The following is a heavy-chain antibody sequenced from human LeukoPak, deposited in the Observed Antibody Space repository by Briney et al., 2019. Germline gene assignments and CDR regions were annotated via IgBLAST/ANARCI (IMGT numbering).Heavy chain of an antibody. CDR2: IKQDGSEK. Sequence: GGSLRLSCAASEFTFSTYSMNWVRQAPGKGLEWVANIKQDGSEKYYVDSVKGRFTISRDNAKNSLYLQMNSLRAEDTAVYYCARDHLEYYYDSSGYLDYWGQGTLVTVSS. CDR3: ARDHLEYYYDSSGYLDY. V-gene: IGHV3-7*01. J-gene: IGHJ4*02. CDR1: EFTFSTYS. D-gene: IGHD3-22*01.